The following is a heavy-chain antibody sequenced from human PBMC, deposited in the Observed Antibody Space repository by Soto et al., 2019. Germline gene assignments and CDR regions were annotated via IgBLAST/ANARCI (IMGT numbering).Heavy chain of an antibody. CDR3: SRSLNA. J-gene: IGHJ5*02. V-gene: IGHV3-7*01. Sequence: PGGSLRLSCAASGFTFSTYWMDWVRQTPGKGQEWVANINQDGSEKNYVDSVKGRFTISRDNAKNSLYLQMSSLTAEDSALYYCSRSLNAWGQGTLVTVSS. CDR2: INQDGSEK. D-gene: IGHD2-8*01. CDR1: GFTFSTYW.